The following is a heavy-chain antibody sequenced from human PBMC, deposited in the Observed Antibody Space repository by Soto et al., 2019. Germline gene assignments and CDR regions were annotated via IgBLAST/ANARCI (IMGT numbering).Heavy chain of an antibody. CDR2: ISGSGGST. CDR3: AKKGREITFGGVIAD. V-gene: IGHV3-23*01. CDR1: GFTFSSYA. Sequence: EVQLLESGGGLVQPGGSLRLSCAASGFTFSSYAMSWVRQAPGKGLEWVSAISGSGGSTYYADSVKGRFTISRDNSKNTPYMQMNSLRAEDTAVYYCAKKGREITFGGVIADWGQGTLVTVSS. J-gene: IGHJ4*02. D-gene: IGHD3-16*02.